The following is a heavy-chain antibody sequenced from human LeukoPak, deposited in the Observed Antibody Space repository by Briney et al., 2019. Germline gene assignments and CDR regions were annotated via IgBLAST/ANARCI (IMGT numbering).Heavy chain of an antibody. CDR2: IWYDGSNK. D-gene: IGHD6-19*01. J-gene: IGHJ4*02. V-gene: IGHV3-33*01. CDR1: GFTFSSYG. Sequence: GGSLRLSCAASGFTFSSYGMHWVRQAPGKGLEWVAVIWYDGSNKYYADSVKGRFTISRDNSKNTLYLQMNSLRAEDTAVYYCARGKEAVAVYYFDYWGQGTLVTVSS. CDR3: ARGKEAVAVYYFDY.